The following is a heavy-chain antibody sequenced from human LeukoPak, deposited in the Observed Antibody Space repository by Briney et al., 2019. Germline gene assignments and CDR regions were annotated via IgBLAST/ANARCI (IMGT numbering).Heavy chain of an antibody. D-gene: IGHD6-19*01. CDR3: ARARYPGIAVAGDGEIDY. V-gene: IGHV3-33*01. Sequence: GGSLRLSCAASGLTFSRYGMHWVRQAPGKGPEWVAVIWYDGSNQYYADSLKGRFTISRDNSKNTLYLQMNSLRAEDTAVYYCARARYPGIAVAGDGEIDYWGQGTLVTVSS. CDR1: GLTFSRYG. CDR2: IWYDGSNQ. J-gene: IGHJ4*02.